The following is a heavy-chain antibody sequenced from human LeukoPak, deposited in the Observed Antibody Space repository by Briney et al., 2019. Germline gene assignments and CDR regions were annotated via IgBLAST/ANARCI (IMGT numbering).Heavy chain of an antibody. Sequence: SETLCLTCAVYGGSFSGYYWSWIRQPPGKGLEWIGEINHSGSTNYNPSLKSRVTISVDTSKNQFSLKLSSVTAADTAVYYCARQGGSGSYYNWFDPWGQGTLVTVSS. CDR2: INHSGST. D-gene: IGHD3-10*01. CDR1: GGSFSGYY. V-gene: IGHV4-34*01. CDR3: ARQGGSGSYYNWFDP. J-gene: IGHJ5*02.